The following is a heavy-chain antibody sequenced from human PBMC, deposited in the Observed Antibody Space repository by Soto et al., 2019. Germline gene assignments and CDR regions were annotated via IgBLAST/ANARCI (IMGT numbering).Heavy chain of an antibody. CDR1: GFTFSNNG. Sequence: QVQLVESGGGVVQPGRSLRLSCAASGFTFSNNGMHWVRQAPGKGLEWVAVIWYDGINKYYADSVKGRFIISRDNSKNTVYLQINSLRAEDTAVYYCARDRVQMVDGLDVVGQGTTVTVSS. D-gene: IGHD2-15*01. CDR3: ARDRVQMVDGLDV. CDR2: IWYDGINK. V-gene: IGHV3-33*01. J-gene: IGHJ6*02.